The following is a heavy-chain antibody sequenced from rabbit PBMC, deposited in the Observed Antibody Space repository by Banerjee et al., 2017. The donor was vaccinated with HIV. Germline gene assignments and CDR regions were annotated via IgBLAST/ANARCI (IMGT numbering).Heavy chain of an antibody. Sequence: QSLEESGGGLVQPEGSLTLTCTASGFSFSSNYYMCWVRQAPGKGLELIGCINTGSGSAYYASWVNGRFTISKTSSTTVTLQMTSLTAADTATYFCVRAHASSSGYYTYLYLWGPGTLVTVS. CDR2: INTGSGSA. CDR1: GFSFSSNYY. J-gene: IGHJ4*01. CDR3: VRAHASSSGYYTYLYL. V-gene: IGHV1S40*01. D-gene: IGHD1-1*01.